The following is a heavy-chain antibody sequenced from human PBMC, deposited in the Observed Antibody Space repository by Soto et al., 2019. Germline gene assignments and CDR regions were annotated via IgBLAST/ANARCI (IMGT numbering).Heavy chain of an antibody. CDR1: GVSLTNYY. Sequence: QVQLQESGPGLVKPSETLSLTCTVSGVSLTNYYWSWIRQPAGKGLEWIGRIFTSESTNYNPSLRGRVTMSVDTSKNQFSLKLTSVTAADTAMYYCAVDYGGNSFDYWGQGTLVTVSS. J-gene: IGHJ4*02. D-gene: IGHD4-17*01. V-gene: IGHV4-4*07. CDR2: IFTSEST. CDR3: AVDYGGNSFDY.